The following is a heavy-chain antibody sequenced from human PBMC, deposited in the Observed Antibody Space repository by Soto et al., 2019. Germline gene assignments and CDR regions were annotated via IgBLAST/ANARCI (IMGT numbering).Heavy chain of an antibody. CDR1: GFTFSSYS. V-gene: IGHV3-21*01. Sequence: EVQLVESGGGLVKPGGSLRLSCAASGFTFSSYSMNWVRQAPGKGLEWVSSISSRSSCIYYAYSGKGRFTISRDNAKNSLYLQVNRLRAEDTAVYYCARDLEGDFADNTFGPGDSWGQGTLVTVSS. D-gene: IGHD2-2*02. CDR2: ISSRSSCI. J-gene: IGHJ4*02. CDR3: ARDLEGDFADNTFGPGDS.